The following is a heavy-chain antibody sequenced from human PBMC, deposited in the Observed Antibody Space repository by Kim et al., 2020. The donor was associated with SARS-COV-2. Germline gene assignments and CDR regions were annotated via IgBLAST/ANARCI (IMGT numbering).Heavy chain of an antibody. J-gene: IGHJ4*02. V-gene: IGHV7-4-1*02. Sequence: PTYAQGFTGRFVFSLDTSVSTAYLQISSLKADDTAVYYCARDLGYRVFDYWGQGTLVTVSS. CDR3: ARDLGYRVFDY. CDR2: P. D-gene: IGHD5-18*01.